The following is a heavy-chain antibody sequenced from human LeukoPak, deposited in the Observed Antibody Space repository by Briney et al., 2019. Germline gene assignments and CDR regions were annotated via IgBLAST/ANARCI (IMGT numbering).Heavy chain of an antibody. CDR1: GGSISSSSYY. CDR2: IYYSGST. J-gene: IGHJ4*02. V-gene: IGHV4-39*01. Sequence: PSETLSLTCTVSGGSISSSSYYWGWIRQPPGKGLVWIGSIYYSGSTYYNPSLKSRVTISVDTSKNQFSLKLSSVTAADTAVYYCARIGFWSGYYFDYWGQGTLVTVSS. D-gene: IGHD3-3*01. CDR3: ARIGFWSGYYFDY.